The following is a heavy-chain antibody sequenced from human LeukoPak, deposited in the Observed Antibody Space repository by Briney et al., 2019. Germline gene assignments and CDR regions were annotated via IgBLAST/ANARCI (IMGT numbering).Heavy chain of an antibody. CDR1: GGTFSSYA. V-gene: IGHV1-69*13. CDR2: IIPIFGTA. Sequence: SVKVTCKASGGTFSSYAISWVRQAPGQGLEWMGGIIPIFGTANYAQKFQGRVTITADESTSTAYMELSSLRSEDTAVYYCARGAAPYYYYYGMDVWGQGTTVTVSS. CDR3: ARGAAPYYYYYGMDV. D-gene: IGHD1-26*01. J-gene: IGHJ6*02.